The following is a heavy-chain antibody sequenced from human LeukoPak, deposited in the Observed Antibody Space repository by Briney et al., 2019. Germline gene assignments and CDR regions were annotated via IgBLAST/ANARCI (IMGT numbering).Heavy chain of an antibody. CDR1: GFTFSGYA. J-gene: IGHJ4*02. CDR3: AKTHSTRLRWAPLDY. CDR2: ISGSGGST. V-gene: IGHV3-23*01. Sequence: GGSLRLSCAASGFTFSGYAMSWVRQAPGKGLEWVSAISGSGGSTYYADSVKGRFTISRDNSKNTLYLQMNSLRAEDTAVYYCAKTHSTRLRWAPLDYWGQGTLVTVSS. D-gene: IGHD4-17*01.